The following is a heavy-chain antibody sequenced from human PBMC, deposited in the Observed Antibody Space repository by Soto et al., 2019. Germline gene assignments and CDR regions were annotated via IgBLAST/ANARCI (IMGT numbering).Heavy chain of an antibody. CDR3: VRVAGGGLFDY. D-gene: IGHD2-15*01. J-gene: IGHJ4*02. CDR1: RASINNSY. CDR2: IHYTGST. Sequence: QVLLQEWGPGLVKPSETLSLTCTVSRASINNSYWTWIRQPPGKRLEWIGYIHYTGSTNYNPSLRGRVTMSMDTSKNQFSLKLTSVTAADTAVYYCVRVAGGGLFDYWGPGNLVTVSS. V-gene: IGHV4-59*01.